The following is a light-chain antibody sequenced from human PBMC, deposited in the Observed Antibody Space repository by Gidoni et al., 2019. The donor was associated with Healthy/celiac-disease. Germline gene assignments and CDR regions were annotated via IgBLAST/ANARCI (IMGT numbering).Light chain of an antibody. J-gene: IGKJ2*01. CDR2: GAS. Sequence: EIVMTQSPGTLSVSPGERATLSCRPSQSVSSNLAWYQQKPGQAPRLLIYGASTRATGNPARFSGSGSGTEFTLTISSLQSEDFAVYYCQQYNNWPYTFGQGTKLEIK. CDR1: QSVSSN. CDR3: QQYNNWPYT. V-gene: IGKV3-15*01.